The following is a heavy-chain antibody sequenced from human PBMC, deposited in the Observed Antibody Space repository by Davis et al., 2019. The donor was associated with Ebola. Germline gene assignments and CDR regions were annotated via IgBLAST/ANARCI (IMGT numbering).Heavy chain of an antibody. D-gene: IGHD2-2*02. CDR3: ARDIVVVPAAILIGHYGMDV. V-gene: IGHV3-11*06. CDR2: ISSSSSYT. J-gene: IGHJ6*02. CDR1: GFTFSDYY. Sequence: GESLKISCAASGFTFSDYYMSWIRQAPGKGLEWVSYISSSSSYTNYAASVKGRFTISRDNAKNSLYLQMNSLRAEDSAVYYCARDIVVVPAAILIGHYGMDVWGQGTTVTVSS.